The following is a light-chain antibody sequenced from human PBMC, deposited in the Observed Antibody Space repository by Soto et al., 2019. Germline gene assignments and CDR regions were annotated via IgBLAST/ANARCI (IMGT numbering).Light chain of an antibody. CDR2: SAS. J-gene: IGKJ1*01. CDR1: QSVSTN. Sequence: ETVMTQSPATLSLSPGERATLSCRASQSVSTNLVWYQQRPGQAPRLLIYSASIRATGIPARFSGSGSETEFTLTISSLQSEDSALYYCQQYKNWPPYTFGQGTKVEV. CDR3: QQYKNWPPYT. V-gene: IGKV3-15*01.